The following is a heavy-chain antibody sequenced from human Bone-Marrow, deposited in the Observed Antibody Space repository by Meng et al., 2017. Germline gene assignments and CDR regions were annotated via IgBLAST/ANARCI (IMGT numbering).Heavy chain of an antibody. CDR2: IIPIFGTA. Sequence: SVKVSCKASGGTFSSYAISWVRQAPGQGLEWMGGIIPIFGTANYAQTFQGRVTITADESTSTAYMELSSLRSEDTAVYYCARVPGAEKDITMVRGGDWYFDLWGRGTLVTVSS. V-gene: IGHV1-69*13. D-gene: IGHD3-10*01. CDR3: ARVPGAEKDITMVRGGDWYFDL. J-gene: IGHJ2*01. CDR1: GGTFSSYA.